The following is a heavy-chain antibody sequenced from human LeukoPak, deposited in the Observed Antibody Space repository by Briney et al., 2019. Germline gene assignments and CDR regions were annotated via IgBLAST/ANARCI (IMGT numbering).Heavy chain of an antibody. CDR2: ISSSGSTI. V-gene: IGHV3-48*03. CDR3: ARSDYVWGSYRSSGY. D-gene: IGHD3-16*02. Sequence: PGGSLRLSCAASGFTFSSYEMNWVRQAPGKGLEWVSYISSSGSTICYADSVKGRFTISRDNAKNSLYLQMNSLRAEDTAVYYCARSDYVWGSYRSSGYWGQGTLVTVSS. CDR1: GFTFSSYE. J-gene: IGHJ4*02.